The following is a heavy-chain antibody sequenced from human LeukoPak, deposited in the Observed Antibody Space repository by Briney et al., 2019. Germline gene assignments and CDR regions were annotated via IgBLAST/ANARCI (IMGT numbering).Heavy chain of an antibody. J-gene: IGHJ4*02. D-gene: IGHD3-22*01. Sequence: SETLSLTCAVYGGSFSGYYWSWIRQPPGKGLEWIGEINHSGSTNYNPSLKSRVTISVDTSKNQFSLKLSSVTAADTAVYYCARSITMIVVEPFDYWGQGTLVTVSS. V-gene: IGHV4-34*01. CDR1: GGSFSGYY. CDR2: INHSGST. CDR3: ARSITMIVVEPFDY.